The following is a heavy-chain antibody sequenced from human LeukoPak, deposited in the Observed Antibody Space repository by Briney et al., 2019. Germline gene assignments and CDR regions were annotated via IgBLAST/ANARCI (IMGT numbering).Heavy chain of an antibody. J-gene: IGHJ4*02. V-gene: IGHV1-69*04. CDR3: ARDLVLGLRYCGGDCYSDY. D-gene: IGHD2-21*02. CDR1: GGTFSSYA. CDR2: IIPILGIA. Sequence: ASVKVSCKASGGTFSSYAISWVRQAPGQGLEWMGRIIPILGIANYAQKFQGRVTITADKSTSTAYMELSSLGSEDTAVYYCARDLVLGLRYCGGDCYSDYWGQGTLVTVSS.